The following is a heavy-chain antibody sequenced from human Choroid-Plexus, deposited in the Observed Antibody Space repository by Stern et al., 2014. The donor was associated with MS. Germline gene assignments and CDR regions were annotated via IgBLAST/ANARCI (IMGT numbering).Heavy chain of an antibody. D-gene: IGHD2/OR15-2a*01. V-gene: IGHV3-30*18. Sequence: VQLVESGGGVVQPGRPLRLSCVASGFTLGSCAMHWVRQAPGKGLEWVAGVSYDGSNKYYADSVKGRFTISRYNSQNTLYMQMSSLRPEDTAVYYCAKDRQYLTYFCDHWGQGSLVTVSS. J-gene: IGHJ5*02. CDR1: GFTLGSCA. CDR3: AKDRQYLTYFCDH. CDR2: VSYDGSNK.